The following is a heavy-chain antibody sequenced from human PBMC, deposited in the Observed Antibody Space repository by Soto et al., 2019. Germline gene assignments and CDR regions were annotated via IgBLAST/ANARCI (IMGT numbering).Heavy chain of an antibody. Sequence: EVQLVESGGGLVQPGGSLRLSCAASGFTVSSSYMSWVRQAPGKGLEWVSSIHSDGNTDYADSVKGRFTISRHNSKNTLYLQMDSLRTEDTAVYYCARLYTNSWLRGDYWGQGTLVTVSS. V-gene: IGHV3-53*04. CDR3: ARLYTNSWLRGDY. J-gene: IGHJ4*02. D-gene: IGHD6-13*01. CDR2: IHSDGNT. CDR1: GFTVSSSY.